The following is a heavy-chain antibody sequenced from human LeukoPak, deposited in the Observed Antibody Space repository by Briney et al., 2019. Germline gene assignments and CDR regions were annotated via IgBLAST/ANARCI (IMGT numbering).Heavy chain of an antibody. CDR2: INHSGST. D-gene: IGHD3-22*01. J-gene: IGHJ4*02. Sequence: SETLSLTCAVYGGSFSGYYWSWIRQPPGKGLEWIGEINHSGSTNYNPSLKSRVTISVDTSKNQVSLKLSSVTAADTAVYYCARAADYYDSRGYYPLDYWGQGTLVTVSS. CDR3: ARAADYYDSRGYYPLDY. V-gene: IGHV4-34*01. CDR1: GGSFSGYY.